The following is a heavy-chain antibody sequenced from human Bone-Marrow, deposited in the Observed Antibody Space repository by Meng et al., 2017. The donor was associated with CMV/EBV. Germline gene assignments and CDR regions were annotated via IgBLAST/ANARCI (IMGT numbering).Heavy chain of an antibody. CDR2: ITPSGATT. D-gene: IGHD4-17*01. J-gene: IGHJ4*02. V-gene: IGHV3-23*01. Sequence: PAFTFNNYAMSWVRQGPGKGLEWVSTITPSGATTHYTDSVKGRFTTSRDNSKNTLYLQMNSLRAEDTAVYYCAKEFGGGKYGLFDNWGQGALVTVSS. CDR3: AKEFGGGKYGLFDN. CDR1: AFTFNNYA.